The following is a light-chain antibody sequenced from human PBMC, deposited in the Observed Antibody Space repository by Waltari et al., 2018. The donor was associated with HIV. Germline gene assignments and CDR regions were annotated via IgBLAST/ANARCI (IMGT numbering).Light chain of an antibody. CDR3: QQYDNWLS. J-gene: IGKJ4*01. CDR1: QSVTSN. CDR2: GAS. V-gene: IGKV3-15*01. Sequence: VMTQSPATLSVSPGERAPLSCRASQSVTSNLAWYQLKPGQAPRLLMYGASTRATGIPARFSGSGSGTEFTLTISSLQSEDFAVYVCQQYDNWLSFGGGTKVEIK.